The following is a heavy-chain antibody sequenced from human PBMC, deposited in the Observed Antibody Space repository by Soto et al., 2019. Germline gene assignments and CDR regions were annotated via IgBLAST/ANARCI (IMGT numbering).Heavy chain of an antibody. CDR3: ARNRVLRYFDCVDV. CDR1: GGSFSGYY. Sequence: PSETLSLTCAVYGGSFSGYYWSWIRQPPGKGLEWIGEINHSGGTNYNPSLKSRVTISVDTSKNQFSLKLSSVTAADTAVYYCARNRVLRYFDCVDVWGKGTTVTVSS. V-gene: IGHV4-34*01. CDR2: INHSGGT. J-gene: IGHJ6*04. D-gene: IGHD3-9*01.